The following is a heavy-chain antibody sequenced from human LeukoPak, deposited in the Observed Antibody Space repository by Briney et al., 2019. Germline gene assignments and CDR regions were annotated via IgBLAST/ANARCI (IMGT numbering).Heavy chain of an antibody. CDR1: GFTFSSYS. CDR2: ISSSSSYI. CDR3: ARELEGDSSGYYFDY. J-gene: IGHJ4*02. D-gene: IGHD3-22*01. V-gene: IGHV3-21*01. Sequence: GGSLRLSCAASGFTFSSYSMNWVRQAPGKGLEWVSSISSSSSYIYYADSVKGRFTISRDNAKNSLYLQMNSLRAEDTAVYYCARELEGDSSGYYFDYWGQGTLVTVSS.